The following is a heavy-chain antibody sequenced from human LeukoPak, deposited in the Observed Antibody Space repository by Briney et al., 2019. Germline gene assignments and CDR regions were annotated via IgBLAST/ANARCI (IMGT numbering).Heavy chain of an antibody. CDR2: IYYSGST. V-gene: IGHV4-59*01. Sequence: SETLSLTCTVSGGSISSYYWSWIRQPPGKGLEWIGYIYYSGSTNYNPSLKSRVTISVDTSKNQFSLKLSSVTAADTAVYYCARDKTHNYYDSSGYDAFDIWGLGTMVTVSS. J-gene: IGHJ3*02. D-gene: IGHD3-22*01. CDR3: ARDKTHNYYDSSGYDAFDI. CDR1: GGSISSYY.